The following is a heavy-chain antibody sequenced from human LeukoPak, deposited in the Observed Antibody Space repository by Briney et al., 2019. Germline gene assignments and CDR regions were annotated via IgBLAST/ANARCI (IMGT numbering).Heavy chain of an antibody. CDR2: IYYSGST. Sequence: SETLSLTCTVSGGSISSYYWSWIRQPPGKGLEWIGYIYYSGSTNYNPSLKSRVTISVDTSKNQFSLKLSSVTAADTAVYYCAREDRIAGNAFDIWGQGTMVTVSS. CDR1: GGSISSYY. V-gene: IGHV4-59*12. J-gene: IGHJ3*02. D-gene: IGHD6-13*01. CDR3: AREDRIAGNAFDI.